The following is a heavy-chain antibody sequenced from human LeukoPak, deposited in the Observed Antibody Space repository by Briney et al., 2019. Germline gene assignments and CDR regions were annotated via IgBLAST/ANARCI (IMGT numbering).Heavy chain of an antibody. J-gene: IGHJ4*02. D-gene: IGHD1-1*01. CDR1: GGSISSYY. CDR2: IYYSGST. V-gene: IGHV4-59*01. CDR3: ARRGKTRYFDY. Sequence: SETLSPTCTVSGGSISSYYWSWIRQPPGKGLEWIGYIYYSGSTNYNPSLKSRVTISVDTSKNQFSLKLSSVTAADTAVYYCARRGKTRYFDYWGQGTLVTVSS.